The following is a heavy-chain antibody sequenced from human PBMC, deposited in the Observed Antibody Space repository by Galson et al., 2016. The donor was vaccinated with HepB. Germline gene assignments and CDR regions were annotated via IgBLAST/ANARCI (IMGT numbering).Heavy chain of an antibody. D-gene: IGHD6-13*01. CDR3: ARIAADGSTFDY. CDR2: INQDGSVE. Sequence: LSLTCSVSGDSISSYFWSWIRQPPGKGLEWVANINQDGSVEKYADSVRGRFTVFKDNAKNSVYLQLNSLSADDTAMFYCARIAADGSTFDYWGQGTLVTVS. J-gene: IGHJ4*02. V-gene: IGHV3-7*03. CDR1: GDSISSYF.